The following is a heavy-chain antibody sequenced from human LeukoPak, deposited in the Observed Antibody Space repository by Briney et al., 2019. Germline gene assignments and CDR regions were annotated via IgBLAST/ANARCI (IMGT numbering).Heavy chain of an antibody. J-gene: IGHJ3*02. D-gene: IGHD2-21*02. CDR3: AREHGLAYCGGDCYSGDAFDI. CDR1: GGSISSYY. CDR2: IYYSGST. V-gene: IGHV4-59*01. Sequence: SETRSLTCTVSGGSISSYYWSWIRQPPGKGLEWIGYIYYSGSTNYNPSLKSRVTVSVDTSKNQFSLKLSSVTAADTAVYYCAREHGLAYCGGDCYSGDAFDIWGQGTMVTVSS.